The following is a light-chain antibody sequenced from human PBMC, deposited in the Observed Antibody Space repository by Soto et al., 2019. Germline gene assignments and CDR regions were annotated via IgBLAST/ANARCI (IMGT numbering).Light chain of an antibody. CDR2: DAS. CDR1: QSVSSY. V-gene: IGKV3-11*01. CDR3: QQYNNWPRT. Sequence: EIVLTQSPATLSLSPGERATLSCRASQSVSSYLAWYQQKPGQAPRLLIYDASNRATGIPARFSGSGSGTDFTLTISSLEPEDFAVYYCQQYNNWPRTFGQGTKWIS. J-gene: IGKJ1*01.